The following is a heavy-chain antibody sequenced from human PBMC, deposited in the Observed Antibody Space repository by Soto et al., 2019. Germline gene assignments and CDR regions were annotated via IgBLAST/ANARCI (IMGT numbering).Heavy chain of an antibody. J-gene: IGHJ3*02. CDR3: ARVRCSGGSCYSPIVIGI. D-gene: IGHD2-15*01. CDR2: IIPIFGTA. Sequence: QVQLVQSGAEVKKPGSSVNVSCKASGGTFSSYAISWVRQAPGQGLEWMGGIIPIFGTANYAQKFQGRVTITADESTSTAYMELSSLRSEETAVYDCARVRCSGGSCYSPIVIGIWGQGTMVPVSS. CDR1: GGTFSSYA. V-gene: IGHV1-69*01.